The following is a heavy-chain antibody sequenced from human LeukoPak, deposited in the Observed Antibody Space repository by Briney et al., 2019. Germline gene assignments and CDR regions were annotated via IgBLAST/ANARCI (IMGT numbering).Heavy chain of an antibody. CDR2: INSDGSST. CDR3: AREYSSSRYFDD. CDR1: GFTFSNYW. J-gene: IGHJ4*02. V-gene: IGHV3-74*01. Sequence: PGGSLRLSCVASGFTFSNYWMHWVRQAPGKGLVWVSRINSDGSSTTYADSVKGRFTISRDNAKNTLYLQMNSLRAEDTAVYYCAREYSSSRYFDDWGQGTLVTVSS. D-gene: IGHD6-6*01.